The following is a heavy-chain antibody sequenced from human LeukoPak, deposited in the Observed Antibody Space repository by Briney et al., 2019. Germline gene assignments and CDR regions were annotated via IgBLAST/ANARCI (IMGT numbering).Heavy chain of an antibody. CDR1: GGTFSSYA. V-gene: IGHV1-69*05. Sequence: SVKVSCKASGGTFSSYAISWVRQAPGQGLEWMGGIIPILGTANYAQKYQGRVTITTDESTSTAYMELSSLRSEDTAVYYCARESTIRFLEWYHFDYWGQGTLVTVSS. D-gene: IGHD3-3*01. J-gene: IGHJ4*02. CDR2: IIPILGTA. CDR3: ARESTIRFLEWYHFDY.